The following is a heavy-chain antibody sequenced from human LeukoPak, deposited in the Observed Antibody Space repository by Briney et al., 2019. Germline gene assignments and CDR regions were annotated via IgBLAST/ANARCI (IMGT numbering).Heavy chain of an antibody. CDR1: GFTFSSYA. J-gene: IGHJ5*02. D-gene: IGHD3-10*01. Sequence: SGGSLRLSCVASGFTFSSYAMSWVRQAPGKGLEWISYITNTNSGSVIYYADSVQGRFTVSRDNAKNSLYLQMSSLRAEDTAVYYCARRMVRGVITRADWFDLWGQGTLVTVSS. CDR2: ITNTNSGSVI. CDR3: ARRMVRGVITRADWFDL. V-gene: IGHV3-11*01.